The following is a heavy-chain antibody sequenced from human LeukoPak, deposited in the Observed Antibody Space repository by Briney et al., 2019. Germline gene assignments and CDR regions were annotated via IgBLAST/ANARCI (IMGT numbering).Heavy chain of an antibody. CDR1: GGSISSSSYY. D-gene: IGHD3-10*01. J-gene: IGHJ4*02. V-gene: IGHV4-39*07. CDR3: ARGVRAQNVSGSYYVN. Sequence: PSETLSLTCTVSGGSISSSSYYWGWLRQPPGKGLEWIGSIYYSGSTYYNPSLKSRVTISVDTSKNQFSLKLNSVTAADTAVYFCARGVRAQNVSGSYYVNWGQGTLVTVSS. CDR2: IYYSGST.